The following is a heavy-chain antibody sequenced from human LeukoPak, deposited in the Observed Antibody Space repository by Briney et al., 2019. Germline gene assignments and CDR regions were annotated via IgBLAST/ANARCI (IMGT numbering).Heavy chain of an antibody. CDR3: ARGYYDSSGYYVLRYYYYMDV. CDR2: IYYSGST. J-gene: IGHJ6*03. Sequence: SETLSLTCTVSGGSISSYYWSWIRQPPGKGLEWIGYIYYSGSTHYNPSLKSRVTISVDTSKNQFSLKLSSVTAADTAVYYCARGYYDSSGYYVLRYYYYMDVWGKGTTVTISS. CDR1: GGSISSYY. D-gene: IGHD3-22*01. V-gene: IGHV4-59*01.